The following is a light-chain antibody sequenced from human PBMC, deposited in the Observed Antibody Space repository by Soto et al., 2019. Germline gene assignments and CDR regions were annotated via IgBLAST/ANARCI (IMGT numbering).Light chain of an antibody. CDR1: QSVNTK. V-gene: IGKV3-15*01. J-gene: IGKJ2*01. Sequence: ETVMTQSPATLSVSPGERATLSGRASQSVNTKLTWYQHKVGQAPRLLIYGASTRATGIPTRFSGSGSGTEFTLTISSLQSEDFAIYFCQQYNNWYTFGHGTKLEIK. CDR3: QQYNNWYT. CDR2: GAS.